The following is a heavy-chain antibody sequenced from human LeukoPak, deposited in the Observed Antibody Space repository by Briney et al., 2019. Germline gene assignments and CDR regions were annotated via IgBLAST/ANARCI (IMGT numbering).Heavy chain of an antibody. CDR1: GASPY. Sequence: PSETLSLTCTVSGASPYWTWIRQPPGKGLEWIGYIYSTTGTTNSNPSLKSRVTMSLGTSKKHLSLKLSAVTAADTAVYYCARGYGWFDPWGQGILVIVSS. CDR3: ARGYGWFDP. D-gene: IGHD3-10*01. CDR2: IYSTTGTT. J-gene: IGHJ5*02. V-gene: IGHV4-4*09.